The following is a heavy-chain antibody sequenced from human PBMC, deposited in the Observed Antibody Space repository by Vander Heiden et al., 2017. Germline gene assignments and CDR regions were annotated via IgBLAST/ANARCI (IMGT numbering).Heavy chain of an antibody. CDR1: GFTFDGYV. J-gene: IGHJ6*02. D-gene: IGHD1-1*01. Sequence: ELQLVESGGGLVQPGRSLRPSCSASGFTFDGYVMDWVRQAPGKGLEWVSGITWNSGSIAYADSVKGRFTISRDNAKNSLYLQMNSLRVEDTAVYYCAKDMRGNSYYGMDVWGQGTTVTVSS. V-gene: IGHV3-9*01. CDR2: ITWNSGSI. CDR3: AKDMRGNSYYGMDV.